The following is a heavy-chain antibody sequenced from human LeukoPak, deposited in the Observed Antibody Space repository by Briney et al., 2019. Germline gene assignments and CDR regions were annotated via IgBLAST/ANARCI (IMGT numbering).Heavy chain of an antibody. D-gene: IGHD5-12*01. V-gene: IGHV4-38-2*02. CDR1: GYSISSGYY. CDR3: AKGFHVDIVATIRGYGTGNFDY. Sequence: SETLSLTCTVSGYSISSGYYWGWIRQPPGKGLEWIGSIYHSGSTYYNPSLKSRVTISVDTSKNQFSLKLSSVTPEDTAVYYCAKGFHVDIVATIRGYGTGNFDYWGQGTLVTVSS. CDR2: IYHSGST. J-gene: IGHJ4*02.